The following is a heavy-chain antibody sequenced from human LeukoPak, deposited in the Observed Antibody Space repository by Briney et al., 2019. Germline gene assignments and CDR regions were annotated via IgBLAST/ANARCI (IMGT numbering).Heavy chain of an antibody. V-gene: IGHV3-20*04. CDR2: MHSNGADT. D-gene: IGHD1-14*01. J-gene: IGHJ3*02. CDR1: GFNFDDFG. CDR3: TTKRTSRPWYAFDI. Sequence: GGSLRLSCAASGFNFDDFGMTWVRQAPGKGLEWVSGMHSNGADTGYADSVKGRFTISRDNAKNSLYLQMNSLKTEDTAVYYCTTKRTSRPWYAFDIWGQGTMVTVSS.